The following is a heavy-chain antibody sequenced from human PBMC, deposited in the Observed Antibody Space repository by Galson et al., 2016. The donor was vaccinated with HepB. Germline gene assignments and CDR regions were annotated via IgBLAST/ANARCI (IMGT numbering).Heavy chain of an antibody. J-gene: IGHJ4*02. CDR3: VRVYFAPDY. Sequence: SLRLSCAASGFPFDRYSFDRYSMSWVRQAPGKGLEWVSIISPGGDSTNFADSVKGRFTISRDNSKDTLSLHMNSLRAEDTAVYYCVRVYFAPDYWGQGTLVTVSS. CDR2: ISPGGDST. D-gene: IGHD2/OR15-2a*01. V-gene: IGHV3-23*01. CDR1: GFPFDRYS.